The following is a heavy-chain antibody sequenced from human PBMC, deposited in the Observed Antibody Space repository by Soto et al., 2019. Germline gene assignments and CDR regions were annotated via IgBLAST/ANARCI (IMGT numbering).Heavy chain of an antibody. Sequence: GGSLRLSCAASGFPFSRYWMSWVRQAPGKGLEWVANIKEDGSEKYYVDSVKGRFAISRDNARNSLYLQMNSLRAEDTAVYYCAGVPWGGVGGTTLYYYGMDVWGQGTTVTVSS. CDR1: GFPFSRYW. J-gene: IGHJ6*02. D-gene: IGHD1-7*01. CDR2: IKEDGSEK. V-gene: IGHV3-7*01. CDR3: AGVPWGGVGGTTLYYYGMDV.